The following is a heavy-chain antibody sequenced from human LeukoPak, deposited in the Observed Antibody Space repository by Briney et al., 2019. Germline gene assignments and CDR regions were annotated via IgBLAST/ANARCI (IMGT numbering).Heavy chain of an antibody. J-gene: IGHJ4*02. D-gene: IGHD3-16*01. CDR3: ARGQRGFGDPYSYFDY. Sequence: GSLRLSCRPSGFNLSDYWMPGVRQAPGEGLLWVSRINRDGRSAGYADFVKGRSTISRDNSKNTLAMQLDSLTVEDTGVYYCARGQRGFGDPYSYFDYWGQGLLVTVSS. CDR1: GFNLSDYW. V-gene: IGHV3-74*01. CDR2: INRDGRSA.